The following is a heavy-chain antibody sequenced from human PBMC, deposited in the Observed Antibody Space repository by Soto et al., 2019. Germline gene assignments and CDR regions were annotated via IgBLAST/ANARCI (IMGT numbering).Heavy chain of an antibody. CDR1: GYTFTGYY. V-gene: IGHV1-2*02. D-gene: IGHD3-10*01. CDR2: INPNSGGT. Sequence: ASVKDSCKASGYTFTGYYMHWVRQAAGQGLEWVGWINPNSGGTNYAQKFQGRATMTRDTSISTAYMELSRLRSDDTAVYYCATWGGYGTMVSGGRGVWGQGSTVMVSS. CDR3: ATWGGYGTMVSGGRGV. J-gene: IGHJ6*01.